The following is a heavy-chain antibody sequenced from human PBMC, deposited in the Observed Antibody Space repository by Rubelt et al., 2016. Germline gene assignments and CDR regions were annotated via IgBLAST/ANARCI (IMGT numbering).Heavy chain of an antibody. V-gene: IGHV4-59*08. CDR1: GGSISGYF. CDR2: IYYSGST. D-gene: IGHD6-19*01. J-gene: IGHJ4*02. Sequence: TVSGGSISGYFWSWIRQPPGKGLEWIGYIYYSGSTNYNSSLKSRVTISVDTSKNQFSLKLNSVTAADTAVYYCARLEYSSGWYPHYWGQGTLVTVSS. CDR3: ARLEYSSGWYPHY.